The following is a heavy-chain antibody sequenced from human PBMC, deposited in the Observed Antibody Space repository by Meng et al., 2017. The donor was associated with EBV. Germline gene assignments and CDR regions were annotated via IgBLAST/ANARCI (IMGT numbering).Heavy chain of an antibody. V-gene: IGHV3-73*02. CDR1: WFTFRGVV. CDR3: TRLDGSYIYY. J-gene: IGHJ4*02. D-gene: IGHD1-26*01. CDR2: IRSKANNYAT. Sequence: EVRLVESGGVVVQPWGYLKSSLAASWFTFRGVVMHWVRQASGKGRELVGRIRSKANNYATAYASSVKGRFTISRDDSKNTAYLQMNSLKTEDTAVYYCTRLDGSYIYYWGQGTLVTVSS.